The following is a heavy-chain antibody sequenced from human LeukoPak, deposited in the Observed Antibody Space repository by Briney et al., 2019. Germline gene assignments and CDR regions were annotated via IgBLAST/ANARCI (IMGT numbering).Heavy chain of an antibody. J-gene: IGHJ5*02. V-gene: IGHV1-46*02. CDR3: ARDRKGTWDIVVVPAAKNWFDP. D-gene: IGHD2-2*01. CDR1: GYTFNNHY. CDR2: INPSGGST. Sequence: ASVKVSCKASGYTFNNHYMYWVRQAPGQGLEWMGVINPSGGSTSYAQKFQGRVTMTRDTSTSTVHMELSSLRSEDTAVYYCARDRKGTWDIVVVPAAKNWFDPWGQGTLVTVSS.